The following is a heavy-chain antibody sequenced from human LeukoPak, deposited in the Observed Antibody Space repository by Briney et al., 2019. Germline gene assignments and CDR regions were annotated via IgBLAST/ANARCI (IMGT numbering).Heavy chain of an antibody. CDR1: GFTFSRYW. CDR3: ARYSPMRWLQFRAFDY. CDR2: IKQDGSEK. J-gene: IGHJ4*02. D-gene: IGHD5-24*01. Sequence: GGSLRLSCAASGFTFSRYWMSWVRQAPGKGLEWVANIKQDGSEKYYVDSVKGRFTISRDNAKNSLYLQMNSLRAEDTAVYYCARYSPMRWLQFRAFDYWGQGTLVTVSS. V-gene: IGHV3-7*01.